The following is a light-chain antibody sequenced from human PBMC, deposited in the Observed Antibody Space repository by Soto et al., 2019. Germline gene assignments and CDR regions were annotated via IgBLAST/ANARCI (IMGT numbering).Light chain of an antibody. CDR1: QSINYF. CDR3: QQSYSIPIT. V-gene: IGKV1-39*01. Sequence: DIQMTQSPSSLSASVGGRVTITCRASQSINYFLHWYQQKPGKAPKLLIYAASTLQSGVPSRFRGSRYGTDFTLTISSLQPEDFATYYRQQSYSIPITFGHGTRLEIK. CDR2: AAS. J-gene: IGKJ5*01.